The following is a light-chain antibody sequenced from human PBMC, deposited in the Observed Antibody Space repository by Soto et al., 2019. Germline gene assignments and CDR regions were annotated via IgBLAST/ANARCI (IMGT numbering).Light chain of an antibody. J-gene: IGKJ1*01. CDR2: GAS. Sequence: EMTHPAGTRSLSQEDTATLSCRASQSLGSDLAWYQQKPGQAPRLLIFGASARPTGIPARISGSGSGTEFTLTISSLRSEDFAVYFCQQYYIWPRTFGQGTKAAI. V-gene: IGKV3-15*01. CDR3: QQYYIWPRT. CDR1: QSLGSD.